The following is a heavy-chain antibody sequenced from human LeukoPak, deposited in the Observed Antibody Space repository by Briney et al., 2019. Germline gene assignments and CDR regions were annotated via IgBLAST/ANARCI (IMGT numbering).Heavy chain of an antibody. D-gene: IGHD3-3*01. V-gene: IGHV4-39*07. CDR3: ARRTASRIDFWSGYSHGYYYMDV. Sequence: SETLSLTCSVSGDSISSISYYWGWIRQPPGKGLEWIGSIYYSGKTYYNPSLKSRVTISVDTSKNQFSLKLSSVTAADTAVYYCARRTASRIDFWSGYSHGYYYMDVWGKGTTVTVSS. CDR1: GDSISSISYY. CDR2: IYYSGKT. J-gene: IGHJ6*03.